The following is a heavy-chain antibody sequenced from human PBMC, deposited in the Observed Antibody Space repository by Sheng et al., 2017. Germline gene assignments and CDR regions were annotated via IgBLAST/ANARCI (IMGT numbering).Heavy chain of an antibody. CDR3: ARAPSITIFGVVIPYFDY. J-gene: IGHJ4*02. CDR1: GFTFSDYY. V-gene: IGHV3-11*05. Sequence: QVQLVESGGGLVKPGGSLRLSCAASGFTFSDYYMSWIRQAPGKGLEWVSYISSSSSYTNYADSVKGRFTISRDNAKNSLYLQMNSLRAEDTAVYYCARAPSITIFGVVIPYFDYWGQGTLVTVSS. CDR2: ISSSSSYT. D-gene: IGHD3-3*01.